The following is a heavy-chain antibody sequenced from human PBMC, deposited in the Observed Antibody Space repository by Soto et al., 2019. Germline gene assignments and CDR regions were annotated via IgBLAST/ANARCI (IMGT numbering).Heavy chain of an antibody. Sequence: GASVKVSCKASGGTFSSYAISWVQQAPGQGLEWMGGIIPIFGTANYAQKFQGRVTITADESTSTAYMELSSLRSEDTAVYYCARGVVPAAIADAFDIWGQGTMVTVSS. D-gene: IGHD2-2*02. CDR2: IIPIFGTA. CDR1: GGTFSSYA. J-gene: IGHJ3*02. CDR3: ARGVVPAAIADAFDI. V-gene: IGHV1-69*13.